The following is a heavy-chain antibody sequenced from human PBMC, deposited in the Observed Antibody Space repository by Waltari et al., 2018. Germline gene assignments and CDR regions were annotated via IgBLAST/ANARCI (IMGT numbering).Heavy chain of an antibody. CDR3: ARGANDYVWGSYRPDVYYYYGMDV. Sequence: QVQLVQSGAEVKKPGSSVKVSCKASGGTFSSYAISWVRQAPGPGLEWMGGIIPIFGTANYAQKFQGSVTITTDESTSTAYMELISLRSEDTAVYYCARGANDYVWGSYRPDVYYYYGMDVWGQGTTVTVSS. J-gene: IGHJ6*02. CDR2: IIPIFGTA. V-gene: IGHV1-69*05. D-gene: IGHD3-16*02. CDR1: GGTFSSYA.